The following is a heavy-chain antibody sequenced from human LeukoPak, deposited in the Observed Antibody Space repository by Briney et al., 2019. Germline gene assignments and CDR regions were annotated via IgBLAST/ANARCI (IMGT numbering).Heavy chain of an antibody. CDR1: GFTFSNYW. Sequence: RSLRLSCEVSGFTFSNYWMMWVRQAPGKGLEWVASIDEDGSETNYVDSVTGRFTVSRDHAKNSLFLQMNSLRAEDTAVYYCVRYGRRANDQPFDVWGQGTMVTVSS. CDR2: IDEDGSET. D-gene: IGHD1-1*01. CDR3: VRYGRRANDQPFDV. V-gene: IGHV3-7*01. J-gene: IGHJ3*01.